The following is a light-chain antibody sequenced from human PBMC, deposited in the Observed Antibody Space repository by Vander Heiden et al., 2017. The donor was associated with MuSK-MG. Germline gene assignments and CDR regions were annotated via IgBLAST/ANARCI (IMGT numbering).Light chain of an antibody. Sequence: DIQMTQSPSSLSASVGDSVTISCRASQYISTYLNWYQQKPGKAPKLLISAASNWESGVPPRFSGSGSGTDFTLSISRLQPEDFVTYHCQQNDSSLVTFGGGTKLEI. J-gene: IGKJ4*01. CDR1: QYISTY. V-gene: IGKV1-39*01. CDR3: QQNDSSLVT. CDR2: AAS.